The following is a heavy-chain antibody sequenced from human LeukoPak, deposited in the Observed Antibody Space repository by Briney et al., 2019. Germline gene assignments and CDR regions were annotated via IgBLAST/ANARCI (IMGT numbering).Heavy chain of an antibody. CDR1: GFSLSTSGMC. Sequence: SGPTLVNPTQTLTLTYTFSGFSLSTSGMCVSWIRQPPGKALEWLALIDWDDDKYYSTSLKTRLTISKDTSKNQVVLTMTNMDPVDTATYYCARIRYDSSGYYPGGFDYWGQGTLVTVSS. J-gene: IGHJ4*02. CDR2: IDWDDDK. CDR3: ARIRYDSSGYYPGGFDY. V-gene: IGHV2-70*01. D-gene: IGHD3-22*01.